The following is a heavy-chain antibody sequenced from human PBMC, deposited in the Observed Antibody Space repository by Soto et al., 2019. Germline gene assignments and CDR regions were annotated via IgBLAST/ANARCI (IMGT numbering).Heavy chain of an antibody. Sequence: QVQLQESGPGLVKPSQTLSLTCTVSGGSISSDAYYWSWIRQHPGKGLEWIGYIYYSGSSTYYNPSLKSRVTISVDTSKNQFSLKLSSVTAADTAVYYCARDVRMRQPWLSGYYYYGMDVWGQGTTVTVSS. D-gene: IGHD5-18*01. V-gene: IGHV4-31*03. J-gene: IGHJ6*02. CDR1: GGSISSDAYY. CDR2: IYYSGSST. CDR3: ARDVRMRQPWLSGYYYYGMDV.